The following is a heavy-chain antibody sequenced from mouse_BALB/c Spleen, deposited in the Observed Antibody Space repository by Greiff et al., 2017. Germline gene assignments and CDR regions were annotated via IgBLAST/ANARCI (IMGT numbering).Heavy chain of an antibody. CDR1: GFSLTGYG. Sequence: QVQLKESGPGLVQPSQSLSITCTVSGFSLTGYGVHWVRQSPGKGLEWLGVIWSGGSTDYNAAFISRLSISKDNSKSQVFFKMHSLQANDTAIYYCATSTMITTDYAMDYWGQGTSVTVSS. J-gene: IGHJ4*01. CDR2: IWSGGST. V-gene: IGHV2-2*02. CDR3: ATSTMITTDYAMDY. D-gene: IGHD2-4*01.